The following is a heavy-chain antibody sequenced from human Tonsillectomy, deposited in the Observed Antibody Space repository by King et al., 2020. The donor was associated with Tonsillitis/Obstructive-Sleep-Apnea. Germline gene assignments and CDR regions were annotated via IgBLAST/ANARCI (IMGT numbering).Heavy chain of an antibody. CDR1: GGSFSDYY. CDR2: ISHSGST. Sequence: VQLQQWGAGLLKPSETLSLTCAVFGGSFSDYYWNWIRQPPGKGLEWIGEISHSGSTNYNPSLKSRLTILVDTSKYQLSLNLISVTAADTAVYYCARGDGYSIDYWGQGTLVTVSS. CDR3: ARGDGYSIDY. D-gene: IGHD5-12*01. J-gene: IGHJ4*02. V-gene: IGHV4-34*01.